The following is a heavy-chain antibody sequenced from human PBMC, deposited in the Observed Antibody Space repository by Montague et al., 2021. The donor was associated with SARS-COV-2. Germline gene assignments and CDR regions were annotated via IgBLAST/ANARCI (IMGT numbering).Heavy chain of an antibody. CDR1: GGSISSGGYY. D-gene: IGHD2-21*02. V-gene: IGHV4-31*03. Sequence: TLSLTCTVSGGSISSGGYYWSWIRQHPGKGLEWIGYIYYSGGTXYXXSLKSRVTISVDTSKNQFSLKLSSVTTEDTAVYYCSRMAFAVIPHWGQGTLVTVSS. CDR2: IYYSGGT. CDR3: SRMAFAVIPH. J-gene: IGHJ4*02.